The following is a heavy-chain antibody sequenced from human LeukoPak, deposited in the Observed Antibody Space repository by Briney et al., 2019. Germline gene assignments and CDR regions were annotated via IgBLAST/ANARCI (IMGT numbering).Heavy chain of an antibody. D-gene: IGHD2-2*01. CDR1: GYTFTSYG. J-gene: IGHJ5*02. V-gene: IGHV1-18*04. CDR2: ISAYNGNT. Sequence: ASVKVSCKASGYTFTSYGISWVRQAPGQGLEWMGWISAYNGNTNYAQKLQGRVTMTTDTSTSTACMELRSLRSDDTAVYYCARAVVPAASSWFDPWGQGTLVTVSS. CDR3: ARAVVPAASSWFDP.